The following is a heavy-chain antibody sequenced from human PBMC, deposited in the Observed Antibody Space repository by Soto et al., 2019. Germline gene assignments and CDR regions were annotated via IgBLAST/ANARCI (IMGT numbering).Heavy chain of an antibody. CDR2: IIPIFGTA. CDR1: GYTFTSYA. J-gene: IGHJ4*02. CDR3: ARGSFRLLWFENPIDY. D-gene: IGHD3-10*01. Sequence: SVKVSCKASGYTFTSYAISWVRQAPGQGLEWMGGIIPIFGTANYAQKFQGRVTITADESTSTAYMELSSLRSEDTAVYYCARGSFRLLWFENPIDYWGQGTLVTVSS. V-gene: IGHV1-69*13.